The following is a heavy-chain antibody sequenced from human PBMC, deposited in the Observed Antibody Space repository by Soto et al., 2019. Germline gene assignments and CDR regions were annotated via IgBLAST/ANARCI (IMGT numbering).Heavy chain of an antibody. V-gene: IGHV4-61*01. CDR2: LYYSGST. CDR3: VRGHYYDSTGYHGAFDI. Sequence: QVQLQESGPGLVKPSETLSLTCTVSGGSVSSGSYYWSWIRQPPGKGLEWIGYLYYSGSTNYNPSLKSRVTISVDTSKNQFSLKLSSVTAADTAVYYCVRGHYYDSTGYHGAFDIWGQGTMVTVSS. D-gene: IGHD3-22*01. CDR1: GGSVSSGSYY. J-gene: IGHJ3*02.